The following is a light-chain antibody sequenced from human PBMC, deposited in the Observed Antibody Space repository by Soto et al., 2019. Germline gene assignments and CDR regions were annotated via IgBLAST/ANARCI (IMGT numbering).Light chain of an antibody. CDR2: EVS. CDR3: SSYTGSSTLL. V-gene: IGLV2-14*01. J-gene: IGLJ2*01. CDR1: SRDVGGYIY. Sequence: QSVLTQPASVSGSPGQSITISCTGTSRDVGGYIYVSWYHQHPGKAPKLMIYEVSNRPSGVSNRFSGSKSGKTASLTISGLQAEDEGDYYCSSYTGSSTLLFGGGTKVTVL.